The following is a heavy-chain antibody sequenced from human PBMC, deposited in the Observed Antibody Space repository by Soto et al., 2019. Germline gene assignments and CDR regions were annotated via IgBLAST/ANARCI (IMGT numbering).Heavy chain of an antibody. CDR3: ARVRQQLVQKYFDY. CDR2: IYYSGST. D-gene: IGHD6-13*01. V-gene: IGHV4-31*03. Sequence: PSETLSLTCPVSGGSISSGVYYWSWIRQHPGKGLEWIGYIYYSGSTYYNPSLKSRVTISVDTSKNQFSLKLSSVTAADTAVYYCARVRQQLVQKYFDYWGQGTLVTVSS. J-gene: IGHJ4*02. CDR1: GGSISSGVYY.